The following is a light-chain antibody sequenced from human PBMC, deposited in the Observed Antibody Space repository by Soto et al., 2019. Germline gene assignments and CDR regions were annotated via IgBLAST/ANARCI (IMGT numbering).Light chain of an antibody. CDR1: QSVSSY. CDR2: GAS. Sequence: EIVMTQSAATLSVSPGERATLSCRASQSVSSYLAWYQQKPGQAPRLLIYGASSRATGIPDRFSGSGSGTDFSLTISRLDPEDFAVYYCQQYGSSPVTFGQGTRLEIK. J-gene: IGKJ5*01. CDR3: QQYGSSPVT. V-gene: IGKV3-20*01.